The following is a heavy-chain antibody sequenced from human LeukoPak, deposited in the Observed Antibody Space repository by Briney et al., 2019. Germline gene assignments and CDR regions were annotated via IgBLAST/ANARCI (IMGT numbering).Heavy chain of an antibody. V-gene: IGHV1-2*02. Sequence: ASVKVSCKASGYTFTGYYMHWVRQAPGQGLEWMGWINPNSGGTNYAQKFQGRVTMTRDTSISTAYMELSRLRSDDTAVYYCARRLRFLDSNWFDPWGQGTLVAVSS. CDR1: GYTFTGYY. CDR3: ARRLRFLDSNWFDP. J-gene: IGHJ5*02. CDR2: INPNSGGT. D-gene: IGHD3-3*01.